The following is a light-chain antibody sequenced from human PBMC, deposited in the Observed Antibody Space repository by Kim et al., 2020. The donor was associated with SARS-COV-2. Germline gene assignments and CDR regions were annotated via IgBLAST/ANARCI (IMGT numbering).Light chain of an antibody. Sequence: YELTPPPSVSVSPGQTASIACSGDTLGDTYASWYQQKPGQSPVLVIYQDNKRPSGIPERFSGSNSGDIATLTISGTQAMDEADYYCQAWDSSTADVVFGGGTQLTVL. V-gene: IGLV3-1*01. CDR2: QDN. J-gene: IGLJ2*01. CDR3: QAWDSSTADVV. CDR1: TLGDTY.